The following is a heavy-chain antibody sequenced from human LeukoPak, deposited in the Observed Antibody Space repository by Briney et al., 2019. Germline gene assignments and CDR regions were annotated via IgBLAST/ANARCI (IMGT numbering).Heavy chain of an antibody. CDR3: ARSVIPLGMDV. Sequence: EASVKVSCKASGYTFASYYMHWVRQAPGQGLEWMGIINPGGGSTSYAQKFQGRVTMTRDTSTSTVYMELSSLRSEDTAVYYCARSVIPLGMDVWGQGTTVTVSS. J-gene: IGHJ6*02. CDR2: INPGGGST. CDR1: GYTFASYY. V-gene: IGHV1-46*01. D-gene: IGHD2-21*01.